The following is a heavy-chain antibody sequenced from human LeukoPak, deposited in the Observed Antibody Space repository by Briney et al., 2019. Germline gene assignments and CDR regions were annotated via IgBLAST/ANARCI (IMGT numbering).Heavy chain of an antibody. CDR3: AELGITMIGGV. Sequence: PGGSLRLSCAASGFTFSRSWMTWVRQAPGKGLEWVSCISGSGSYIYYADSVKGRFTISRDNAKNSLYLQMNSLRAEDTAVYYCAELGITMIGGVWGKGTTVTISS. CDR1: GFTFSRSW. D-gene: IGHD3-10*02. V-gene: IGHV3-21*01. J-gene: IGHJ6*04. CDR2: ISGSGSYI.